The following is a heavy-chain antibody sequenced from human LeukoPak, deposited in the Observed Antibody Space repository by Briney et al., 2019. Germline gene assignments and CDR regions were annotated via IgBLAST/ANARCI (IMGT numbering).Heavy chain of an antibody. D-gene: IGHD3-22*01. J-gene: IGHJ4*02. V-gene: IGHV1-69*05. Sequence: SVKVSCKASGGTFSSYAISWVRQAPGQGLEWMGRIIPIFGTANYAQKFQGRVTITTDESTSTAYMELSSLRSEDTAVYYCARGAPPHPYYDSSGSLDHWGQGTLVTVSS. CDR2: IIPIFGTA. CDR1: GGTFSSYA. CDR3: ARGAPPHPYYDSSGSLDH.